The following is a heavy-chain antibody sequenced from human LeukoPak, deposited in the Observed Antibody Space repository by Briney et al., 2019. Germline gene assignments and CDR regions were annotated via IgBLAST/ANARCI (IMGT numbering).Heavy chain of an antibody. CDR1: GGSISTTNYY. CDR2: VYYSGST. D-gene: IGHD4-17*01. V-gene: IGHV4-39*07. Sequence: SETLSLTCTVSGGSISTTNYYWGWIRQSPGKGLEWFGCVYYSGSTYYNPSLKSRVTISVDTSKNQFSLKLSSVTAADTAVYYCASLLNGDFDYWGQGTLVTVSS. CDR3: ASLLNGDFDY. J-gene: IGHJ4*02.